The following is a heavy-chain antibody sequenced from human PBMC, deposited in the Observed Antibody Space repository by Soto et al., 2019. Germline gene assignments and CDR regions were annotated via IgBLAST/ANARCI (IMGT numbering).Heavy chain of an antibody. CDR1: GYTLTELS. CDR2: FDPEDGET. CDR3: ATSLLHLGELGHTYDY. D-gene: IGHD3-16*01. Sequence: ASVKVSCKVSGYTLTELSMHWVRQAPGKGLEWMGGFDPEDGETIYAQKFQGRVTMTEDTSTDTAYMELSSLRSEDTAVYYCATSLLHLGELGHTYDYWGQGTLVTVSS. J-gene: IGHJ4*02. V-gene: IGHV1-24*01.